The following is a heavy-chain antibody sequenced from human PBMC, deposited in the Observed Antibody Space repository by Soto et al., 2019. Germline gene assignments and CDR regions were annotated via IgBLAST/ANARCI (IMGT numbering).Heavy chain of an antibody. CDR1: GDSLSTYY. D-gene: IGHD3-16*02. Sequence: QVQLQESGPGLVRPSETLSLTRTVSGDSLSTYYWSWIRQPAGERLEWIGRIHDTGRTNYNPSLKSRVTMSVDTSKNQFSLRVNSVTAADTAVYYCARESVSGTYRFDSWGQGTLVTVSS. CDR3: ARESVSGTYRFDS. J-gene: IGHJ4*02. CDR2: IHDTGRT. V-gene: IGHV4-4*07.